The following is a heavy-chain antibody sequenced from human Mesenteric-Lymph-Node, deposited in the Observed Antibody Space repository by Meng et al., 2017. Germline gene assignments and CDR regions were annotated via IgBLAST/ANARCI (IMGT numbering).Heavy chain of an antibody. CDR1: GGSISSGDYY. Sequence: VQLPASGPVLCKPSQPLHLTCTVSGGSISSGDYYWSWIRQPPGKGLEWIGYIYYSGSTYYNPSLKSRVTISVDTSKNQFSLKLSSVTAADTAVYYCARGPTTYFDYWGQGTLVTVSS. J-gene: IGHJ4*02. D-gene: IGHD4-17*01. CDR3: ARGPTTYFDY. V-gene: IGHV4-30-4*01. CDR2: IYYSGST.